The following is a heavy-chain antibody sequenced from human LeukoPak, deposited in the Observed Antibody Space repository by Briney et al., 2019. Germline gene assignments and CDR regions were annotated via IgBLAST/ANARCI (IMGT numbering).Heavy chain of an antibody. J-gene: IGHJ4*02. CDR3: ARDYGDYVYSFDY. CDR2: INPNSGGT. V-gene: IGHV1-2*02. Sequence: ASVKVSCKASGYTFTGYYMHWVRQAPGQGLEWMGWINPNSGGTNYAQKFQGRVTMTRDTSISTAYMELSGLRSDDTAVYYCARDYGDYVYSFDYWGQGTLVTVSS. CDR1: GYTFTGYY. D-gene: IGHD4-17*01.